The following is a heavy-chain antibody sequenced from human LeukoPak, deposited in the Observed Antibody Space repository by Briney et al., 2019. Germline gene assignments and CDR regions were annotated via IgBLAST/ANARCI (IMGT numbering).Heavy chain of an antibody. D-gene: IGHD5-12*01. V-gene: IGHV5-51*01. CDR1: GYTFTSYW. J-gene: IGHJ4*02. Sequence: GESLKISCTDSGYTFTSYWIGWVRQMPGKGLEWMGIIYPGDSNTRYNPSFQGQVTISADKSINTAYLQWSSLKAPDTAMYYCARGVATIKGNFDYWGQGPLVTVPS. CDR2: IYPGDSNT. CDR3: ARGVATIKGNFDY.